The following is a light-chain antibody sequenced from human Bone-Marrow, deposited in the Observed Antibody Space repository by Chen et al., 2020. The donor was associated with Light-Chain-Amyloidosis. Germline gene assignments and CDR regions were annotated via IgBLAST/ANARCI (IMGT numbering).Light chain of an antibody. CDR1: QTISSNY. CDR2: GSS. J-gene: IGKJ4*01. V-gene: IGKV3-20*01. CDR3: QQYGTSPLT. Sequence: EIVLTQPPGTLSFSPGEGANLSCRASQTISSNYLTWDQQKFGQAPRLLIYGSSSRATGIPDRFTGSGSGTDFTLTSNRLEPEDFAMYYCQQYGTSPLTFGGGTKVEIK.